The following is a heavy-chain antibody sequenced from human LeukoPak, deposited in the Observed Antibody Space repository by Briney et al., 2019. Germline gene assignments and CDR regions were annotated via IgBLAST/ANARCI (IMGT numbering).Heavy chain of an antibody. CDR2: INPNSGGT. D-gene: IGHD2-2*01. V-gene: IGHV1-2*02. J-gene: IGHJ3*02. Sequence: AASVKVSCKASGYTFTGYYMHWVRQAPGQGLEWMGWINPNSGGTNYAQKFQRRVTMTRDTSISTAYMDLSRLRSDDTAVYYCVRVVVVPAAMVFAFDIWGKGTMVTVSS. CDR1: GYTFTGYY. CDR3: VRVVVVPAAMVFAFDI.